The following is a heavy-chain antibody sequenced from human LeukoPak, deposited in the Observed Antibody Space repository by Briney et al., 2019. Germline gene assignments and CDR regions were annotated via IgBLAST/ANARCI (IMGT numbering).Heavy chain of an antibody. V-gene: IGHV1-2*02. CDR3: AKEVHRVSQI. CDR2: INPNTGGA. CDR1: GYIFTGYY. Sequence: ASVKVSCKASGYIFTGYYMHWVRQAPGQGVEWMGWINPNTGGANYAQKFQGRVTMTRDTSISTAYMELSGLTSDDTGMYYCAKEVHRVSQIWGQGTLVTVSS. J-gene: IGHJ1*01. D-gene: IGHD1-1*01.